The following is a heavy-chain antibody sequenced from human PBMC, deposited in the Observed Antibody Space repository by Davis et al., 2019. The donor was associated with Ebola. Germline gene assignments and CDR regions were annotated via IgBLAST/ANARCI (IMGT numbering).Heavy chain of an antibody. V-gene: IGHV3-23*01. CDR1: GFTFSSYA. D-gene: IGHD2-2*01. Sequence: GESLKISCAASGFTFSSYAMSWVRQAPGKGLDWVSAISGSGGSTYYADSVKGRFTISRDNSKNTLYLQMNSLRAEDTAVYYCGPDIVVVPAATNDYWGQGTLVTVSS. J-gene: IGHJ4*02. CDR2: ISGSGGST. CDR3: GPDIVVVPAATNDY.